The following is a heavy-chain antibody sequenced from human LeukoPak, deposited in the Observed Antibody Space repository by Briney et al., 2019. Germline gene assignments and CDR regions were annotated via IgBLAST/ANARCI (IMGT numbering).Heavy chain of an antibody. CDR1: GFTFRSYG. Sequence: GGSLRLSCAASGFTFRSYGMHWVRQAPGKGLEWVAFIRYDGSSKYYADSVKGRFTISRDNSKNTLYLQMNSLRVEDTAVYYYAKDQDLYCSGGSCYSTLDHWGQGTLVTVSS. CDR3: AKDQDLYCSGGSCYSTLDH. J-gene: IGHJ4*02. V-gene: IGHV3-30*02. CDR2: IRYDGSSK. D-gene: IGHD2-15*01.